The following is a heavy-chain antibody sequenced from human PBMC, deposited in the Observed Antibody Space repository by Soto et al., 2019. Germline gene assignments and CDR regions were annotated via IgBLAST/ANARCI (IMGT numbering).Heavy chain of an antibody. CDR2: ISGSGGST. V-gene: IGHV3-23*01. J-gene: IGHJ4*02. Sequence: GGSLRLSCAASGFTFSSYAMSWVRQAPGNGLEWVSAISGSGGSTYYADSVKGRFTISRDNSKNTLYLQMNSLRAEDTAVYYCAKSVTGTPLNYFDYWGQGTLVTVSS. D-gene: IGHD1-1*01. CDR3: AKSVTGTPLNYFDY. CDR1: GFTFSSYA.